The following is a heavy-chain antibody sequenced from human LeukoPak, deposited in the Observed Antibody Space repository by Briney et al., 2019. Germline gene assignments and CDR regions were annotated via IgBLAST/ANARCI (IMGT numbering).Heavy chain of an antibody. Sequence: ASVKVSCKASGYTFTSNYIHWVRQAPGQGLEWMGMIYPRDGSTSYAQKFQGRVTMTSNTSISTAYMELSSLRSEDTAVYYCAKRGHSYGDFDYWGQGTLVTVSS. D-gene: IGHD5-18*01. J-gene: IGHJ4*02. CDR3: AKRGHSYGDFDY. V-gene: IGHV1-46*01. CDR1: GYTFTSNY. CDR2: IYPRDGST.